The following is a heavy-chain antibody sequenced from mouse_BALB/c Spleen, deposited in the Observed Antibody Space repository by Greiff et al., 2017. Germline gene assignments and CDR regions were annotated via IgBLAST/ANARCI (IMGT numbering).Heavy chain of an antibody. CDR1: GYSITRDYA. D-gene: IGHD3-1*01. V-gene: IGHV3-2*02. CDR3: ARKVGTRYYFDY. Sequence: EVQGVESGPGLVKPSQSLSLTCTVTGYSITRDYAWNWIRQFPGNKLEWMGSISYSGSTSYNPSLKRRISITRDTSKHKFFLQLNSVTTEDTATYYCARKVGTRYYFDYWGQGTTLTVSS. CDR2: ISYSGST. J-gene: IGHJ2*01.